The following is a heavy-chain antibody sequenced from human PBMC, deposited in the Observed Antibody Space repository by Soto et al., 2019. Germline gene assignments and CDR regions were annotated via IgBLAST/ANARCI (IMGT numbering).Heavy chain of an antibody. J-gene: IGHJ6*02. CDR3: ARDRRIVVPNYYYGMDV. CDR1: GGSISSYY. CDR2: IYYSGST. Sequence: SETLSLTCTVSGGSISSYYWSWIRQPPGKGLEWTGYIYYSGSTNYNPSLKSRVTISVDTSKNQFSLKLSSVTAADTAVYYCARDRRIVVPNYYYGMDVWGQGTTVTVSS. D-gene: IGHD3-22*01. V-gene: IGHV4-59*01.